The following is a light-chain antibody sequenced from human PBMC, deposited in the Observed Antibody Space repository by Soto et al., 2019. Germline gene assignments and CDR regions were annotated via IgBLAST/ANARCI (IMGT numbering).Light chain of an antibody. V-gene: IGKV1-5*01. CDR2: DAS. J-gene: IGKJ1*01. CDR1: ESIRTW. Sequence: DIQMTLSPSTLSASIGDRVTITCRASESIRTWLAWYQHKPGKAPKFLIYDASSLESGVPSRFSGSGSGTEFTLTISNLQPDDFATYFCQQYNNYPRTFGQGTKVDIK. CDR3: QQYNNYPRT.